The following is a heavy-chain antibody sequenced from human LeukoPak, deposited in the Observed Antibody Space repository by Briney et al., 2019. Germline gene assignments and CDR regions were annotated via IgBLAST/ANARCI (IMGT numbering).Heavy chain of an antibody. Sequence: GGSLRLSCAASGFTFSSYSMNWVRQAPGKGLEWVSSISSSSSYIYYADSVKGRFTISRDNAKNSLYLQMNSLRAEDAAVYYCARSPYSSGWYYFDYWGQGTLVTVSS. CDR2: ISSSSSYI. CDR1: GFTFSSYS. J-gene: IGHJ4*02. V-gene: IGHV3-21*01. CDR3: ARSPYSSGWYYFDY. D-gene: IGHD6-19*01.